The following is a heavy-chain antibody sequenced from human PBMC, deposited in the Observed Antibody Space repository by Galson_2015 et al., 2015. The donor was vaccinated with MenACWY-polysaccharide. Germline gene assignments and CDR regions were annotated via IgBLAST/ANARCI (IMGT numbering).Heavy chain of an antibody. J-gene: IGHJ3*02. CDR2: ISNDGRQK. CDR3: AKGYRGYDYAFDI. Sequence: SLRLSCAASGFTFSSFGIHWVRHAPVKGLEWVALISNDGRQKYYADSVKGRFTISRDNSKNTVYLQMDSLRAEDTAVYYCAKGYRGYDYAFDIWGQGTMVTVSS. V-gene: IGHV3-30*18. D-gene: IGHD5-12*01. CDR1: GFTFSSFG.